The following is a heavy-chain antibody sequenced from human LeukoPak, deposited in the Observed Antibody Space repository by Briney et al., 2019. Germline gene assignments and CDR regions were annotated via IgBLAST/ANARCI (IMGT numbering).Heavy chain of an antibody. V-gene: IGHV4-59*01. J-gene: IGHJ4*02. CDR2: IYYSGST. D-gene: IGHD3-9*01. CDR3: ARVGGYYNPLFDY. CDR1: GGSISRYY. Sequence: SETLSLTCTVSGGSISRYYWSWIRQPAGKGLEWIGYIYYSGSTNYNPSLKSRVTISVDTSKNQFSLKLSSVTAADTAVYYCARVGGYYNPLFDYGGQGTLVTVSS.